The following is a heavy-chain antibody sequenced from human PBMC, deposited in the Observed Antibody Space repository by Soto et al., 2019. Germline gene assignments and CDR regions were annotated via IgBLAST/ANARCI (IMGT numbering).Heavy chain of an antibody. V-gene: IGHV1-18*01. Sequence: QVQLVQSGAEVKKPGASVKVSCKASGYTFTSYGISWVRQAPGQGLEWMGWISAYNGNTNYAQKLQGRVTMTTDTTTSTAYMELRSLRSDDTAVYYCARDGITWFGELLNGAVFDYWGQGTLVTVSS. CDR3: ARDGITWFGELLNGAVFDY. D-gene: IGHD3-10*01. CDR1: GYTFTSYG. CDR2: ISAYNGNT. J-gene: IGHJ4*02.